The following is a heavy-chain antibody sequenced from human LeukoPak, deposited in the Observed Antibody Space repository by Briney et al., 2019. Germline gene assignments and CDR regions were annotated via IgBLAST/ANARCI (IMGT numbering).Heavy chain of an antibody. CDR3: TRDPTPWLRYCYFDH. D-gene: IGHD5-12*01. Sequence: GGSLRLSCAASGITFTSSAMSWVRQAPGKGLEWVSSINNVASHIYYAASVRGRFTISRDDAKNSLYLQMNSLRVEDTAVYYCTRDPTPWLRYCYFDHWGQGTRVTVSS. CDR2: INNVASHI. V-gene: IGHV3-21*01. CDR1: GITFTSSA. J-gene: IGHJ4*02.